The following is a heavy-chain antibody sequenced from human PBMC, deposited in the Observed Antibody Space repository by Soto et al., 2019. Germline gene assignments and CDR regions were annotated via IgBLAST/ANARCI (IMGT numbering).Heavy chain of an antibody. Sequence: SETLSLTCTVSGGSISSYYWSWIRQPPGKGLEWIGCINHSGSTNYNPSLKSRVTISVDTSKNQFSLKLSSVTAADTAVYYCARGGYRLDFDYWGQGTLVTVSS. J-gene: IGHJ4*02. D-gene: IGHD5-18*01. CDR3: ARGGYRLDFDY. CDR1: GGSISSYY. CDR2: INHSGST. V-gene: IGHV4-59*12.